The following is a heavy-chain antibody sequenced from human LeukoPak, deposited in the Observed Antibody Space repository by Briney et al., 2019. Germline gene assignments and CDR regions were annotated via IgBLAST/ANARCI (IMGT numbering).Heavy chain of an antibody. CDR1: GFTFSSYG. J-gene: IGHJ6*02. Sequence: GGSLRLSCAASGFTFSSYGMHWFRQAPGKGLEWVAVISYDGSNKYYADSVKGRFTISRDNSKNTLYLQMNSLRAEDTAVYYCAKPPSRDRQFNYYYYGMDVWGQGTTVTVSS. D-gene: IGHD4-11*01. V-gene: IGHV3-30*18. CDR3: AKPPSRDRQFNYYYYGMDV. CDR2: ISYDGSNK.